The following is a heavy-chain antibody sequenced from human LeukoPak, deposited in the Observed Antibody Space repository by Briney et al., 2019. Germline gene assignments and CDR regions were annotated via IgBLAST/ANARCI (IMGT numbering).Heavy chain of an antibody. Sequence: GGSLRLSCAASGFTFSSYAMSWVRQAPGKGLEWVSAISGSGGSTSYADSVKCRFTISRDNSKNTLYLQMNSLRDEDTAVYYCAKDRARGYYDSSGYEYLDYWGQGTLVTVSS. D-gene: IGHD3-22*01. CDR2: ISGSGGST. J-gene: IGHJ4*02. V-gene: IGHV3-23*01. CDR3: AKDRARGYYDSSGYEYLDY. CDR1: GFTFSSYA.